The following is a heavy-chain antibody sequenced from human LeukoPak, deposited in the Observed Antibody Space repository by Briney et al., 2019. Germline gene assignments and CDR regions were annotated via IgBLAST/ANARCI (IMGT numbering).Heavy chain of an antibody. D-gene: IGHD1-26*01. CDR2: ISGSGYAI. J-gene: IGHJ4*02. Sequence: GGSLRLSCAASGFTFSSYSMSWVRQAPGKGLEWVSHISGSGYAIHHPGSVKGRFTISRDNAKNSLYLQMNSLRVEDSAVYYCARLSGTYSRGGDHWGQGTLVTVSS. CDR1: GFTFSSYS. V-gene: IGHV3-48*04. CDR3: ARLSGTYSRGGDH.